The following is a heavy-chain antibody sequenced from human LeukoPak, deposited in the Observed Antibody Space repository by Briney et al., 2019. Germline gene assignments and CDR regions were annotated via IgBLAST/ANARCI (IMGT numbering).Heavy chain of an antibody. D-gene: IGHD3-3*01. CDR1: GFTFSSYE. J-gene: IGHJ4*02. CDR2: ISSSGSTI. CDR3: AKDLSKGLLYRRGMYYFDY. Sequence: GGSLRLSCAASGFTFSSYEMNWVRQAPGKGLEWVSYISSSGSTIYYADSVKGRFTISRDNSKNTLYLQMNSLRAEDRAVYYCAKDLSKGLLYRRGMYYFDYWGQGTLVTVSS. V-gene: IGHV3-48*03.